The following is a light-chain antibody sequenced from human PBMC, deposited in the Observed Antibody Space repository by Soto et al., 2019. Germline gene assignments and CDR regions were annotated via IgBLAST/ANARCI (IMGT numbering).Light chain of an antibody. V-gene: IGKV3D-15*01. J-gene: IGKJ1*01. CDR1: QSVSSY. CDR2: DAS. Sequence: EIVLTQSPATLSLSPGERATLSCRASQSVSSYLAWYQQKPGQAPRLLIYDASNRATGIPARFSGSGSGTEFTLTISSLQSEDFAVYYCQQYNRGPVTFGQGTKVDNK. CDR3: QQYNRGPVT.